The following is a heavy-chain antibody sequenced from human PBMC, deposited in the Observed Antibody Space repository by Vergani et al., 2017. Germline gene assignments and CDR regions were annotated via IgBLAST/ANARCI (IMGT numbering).Heavy chain of an antibody. V-gene: IGHV3-33*01. CDR1: GFTFNQYG. D-gene: IGHD1-14*01. J-gene: IGHJ5*02. Sequence: QVQLVESGGGVFQPGRSLRLSRAASGFTFNQYGTHWVRQAPGKGLEGVAVTWYDGNNKQYADSVKGRFTISRDNSKSTMYLQMNSLRDEDTGVYYCARDLRLLYNRFDPWGQGTLVTVSS. CDR3: ARDLRLLYNRFDP. CDR2: TWYDGNNK.